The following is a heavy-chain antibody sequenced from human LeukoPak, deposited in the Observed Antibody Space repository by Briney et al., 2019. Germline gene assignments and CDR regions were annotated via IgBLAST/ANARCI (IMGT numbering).Heavy chain of an antibody. CDR3: ARDRGIEAAVPFDY. CDR1: GGSISSYY. CDR2: IYYSGST. V-gene: IGHV4-59*01. J-gene: IGHJ4*02. Sequence: SETLSLTCTVSGGSISSYYWSWIRQPPGQGLEWIGYIYYSGSTNYNPSLKSRVTISVDTSKNQFSLKLNSVTAADAAVYYRARDRGIEAAVPFDYWGQGTLVTVSS. D-gene: IGHD6-13*01.